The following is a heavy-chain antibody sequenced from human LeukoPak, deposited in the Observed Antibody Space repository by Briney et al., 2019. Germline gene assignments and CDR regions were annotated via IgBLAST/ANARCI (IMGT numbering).Heavy chain of an antibody. D-gene: IGHD3-10*01. V-gene: IGHV3-30*18. CDR1: GFTFRTYG. J-gene: IGHJ3*02. CDR3: AKGPLWFGELPPDDAFDI. CDR2: ISYDGSDK. Sequence: PGRSLRLSCAASGFTFRTYGMQWVRQAPGKGLEWVAVISYDGSDKYYADSVKGRFTISRDNSKNTLYLQMNSLRAEDTAVYYCAKGPLWFGELPPDDAFDIWGQGTMVTVSS.